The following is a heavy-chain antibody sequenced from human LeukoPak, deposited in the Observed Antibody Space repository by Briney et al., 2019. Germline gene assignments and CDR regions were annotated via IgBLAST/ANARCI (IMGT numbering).Heavy chain of an antibody. CDR3: ARDYYDHSGYFDY. D-gene: IGHD3-22*01. J-gene: IGHJ4*02. CDR1: DYTFTKYG. CDR2: ISGYNGNT. V-gene: IGHV1-18*01. Sequence: VKVSCKAADYTFTKYGISWVRQAPGQGLEWMGWISGYNGNTNYAQKLQGRVTMTTDTSTSTAYMELRSLRSDDTAVYYCARDYYDHSGYFDYWGQGTLVTVSS.